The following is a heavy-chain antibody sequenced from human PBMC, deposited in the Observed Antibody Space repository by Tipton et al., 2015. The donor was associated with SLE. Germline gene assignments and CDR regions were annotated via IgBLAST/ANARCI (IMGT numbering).Heavy chain of an antibody. CDR3: ARGRGSYGMDV. CDR2: SNAGNGNT. Sequence: QSGPEVKKPGASVKVSCKASGYTLTNYAMHWVRQAPGQRLEWMGWSNAGNGNTKYSHEFQGRVTITKDTSARTVYMELSSLKSEDMAVYYCARGRGSYGMDVWGQGTTVTVSS. D-gene: IGHD3-10*01. J-gene: IGHJ6*02. V-gene: IGHV1-3*02. CDR1: GYTLTNYA.